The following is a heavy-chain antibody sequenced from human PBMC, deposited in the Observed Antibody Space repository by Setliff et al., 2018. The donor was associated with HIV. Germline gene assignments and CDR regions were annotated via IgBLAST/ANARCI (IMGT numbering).Heavy chain of an antibody. J-gene: IGHJ4*02. Sequence: GGSLRLSCVASGFTFSNFGMSWVRQAPGKGLEWVSGIDPSGGSTSYADSVKGRFTISRDNSKNTLYLQLNSLRAEDTAMYYCASDWRHGYDLNFDYWGQGTLVTVSS. V-gene: IGHV3-23*01. CDR2: IDPSGGST. CDR3: ASDWRHGYDLNFDY. D-gene: IGHD5-12*01. CDR1: GFTFSNFG.